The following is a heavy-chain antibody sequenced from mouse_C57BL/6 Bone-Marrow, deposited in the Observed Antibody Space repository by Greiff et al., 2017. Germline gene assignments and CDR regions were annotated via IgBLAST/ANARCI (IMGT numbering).Heavy chain of an antibody. D-gene: IGHD4-1*01. CDR3: ARDLGPFDY. V-gene: IGHV5-4*01. CDR1: GFTFSSYA. J-gene: IGHJ2*01. CDR2: ISDGGSYT. Sequence: EVQGVESGGGLVKPGGSLKLSCAASGFTFSSYAMPWVRQTPEKRLEWVANISDGGSYTHYPDNVKGRFTISRDNAKNNLYLKMSHLMSEDTAMYYCARDLGPFDYWGQGTTLTVSS.